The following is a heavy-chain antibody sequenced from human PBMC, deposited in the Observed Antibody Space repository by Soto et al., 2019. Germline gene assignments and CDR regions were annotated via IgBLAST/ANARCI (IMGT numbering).Heavy chain of an antibody. V-gene: IGHV3-23*01. CDR2: ISGSGGST. CDR1: GFTFSSYA. D-gene: IGHD6-19*01. J-gene: IGHJ4*02. CDR3: AKVLAVAGMGPFDY. Sequence: GGSLRLSCAASGFTFSSYAMSWDRQAPGKGLEWVSAISGSGGSTYYADSVKGRFTISRDNSKNTLYLQMNSLRAEDTAVYYCAKVLAVAGMGPFDYWGQGTLVTVSS.